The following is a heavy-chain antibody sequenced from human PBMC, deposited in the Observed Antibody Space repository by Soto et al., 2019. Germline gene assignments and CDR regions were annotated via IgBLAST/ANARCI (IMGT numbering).Heavy chain of an antibody. J-gene: IGHJ6*02. D-gene: IGHD1-26*01. V-gene: IGHV1-2*02. CDR3: AKGGAIVAADTRVYLYNAMDV. CDR2: INPNSGDT. Sequence: QVQLVQSGTEVKRPGDSVKVSCKASGYTFTGYYVHWVRQAPGQGLERMGWINPNSGDTYLAQRFQGRVTMNRDTSIGTAYMELRGLTSDDTAEYYCAKGGAIVAADTRVYLYNAMDVWGQGTTVTVSS. CDR1: GYTFTGYY.